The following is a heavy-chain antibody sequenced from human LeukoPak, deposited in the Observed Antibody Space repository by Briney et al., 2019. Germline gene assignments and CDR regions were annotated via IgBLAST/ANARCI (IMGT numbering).Heavy chain of an antibody. CDR1: GGSISSGGYP. CDR2: IYHSGST. Sequence: PSQTLSLTCAVSGGSISSGGYPWSWIRQPPGKGLEWIGYIYHSGSTYYNPSLKSRVTISVDRSKNQFSLKLSSVTAADTAVYYCARAIVVGGAFDYWGQGTLVTVSS. CDR3: ARAIVVGGAFDY. V-gene: IGHV4-30-2*01. J-gene: IGHJ4*02. D-gene: IGHD2-21*01.